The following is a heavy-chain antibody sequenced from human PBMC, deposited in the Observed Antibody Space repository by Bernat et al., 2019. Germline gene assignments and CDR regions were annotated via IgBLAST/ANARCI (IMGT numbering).Heavy chain of an antibody. J-gene: IGHJ3*02. CDR1: GGSISSNNYY. CDR3: ARYVRDVSNTGWNDAFDI. CDR2: FYYSGDT. V-gene: IGHV4-39*01. D-gene: IGHD4-11*01. Sequence: QQHLQESGPGLVKPSETLSLTCTVSGGSISSNNYYWGWIRRPPGKGLEWIGTFYYSGDTYYNPSLKSRVTMSLDTSKNQFSLRLSSVTAADTAIYFCARYVRDVSNTGWNDAFDIWGQGTMVTVSS.